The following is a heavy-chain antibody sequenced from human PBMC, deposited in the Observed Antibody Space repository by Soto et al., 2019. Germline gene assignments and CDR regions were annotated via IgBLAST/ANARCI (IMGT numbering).Heavy chain of an antibody. CDR3: AKGRVGTPGGAGQYYYYYYGMDV. J-gene: IGHJ6*02. CDR1: GFTFSSYA. V-gene: IGHV3-23*01. D-gene: IGHD1-26*01. Sequence: GGSLRLSCGASGFTFSSYAISWGRQAPGKGLEWVSAISGSGGSTYYADSVKGRFTISRDNSKNTLYLQMNSLRAEDTAVYYCAKGRVGTPGGAGQYYYYYYGMDVWGQGTTVTVSS. CDR2: ISGSGGST.